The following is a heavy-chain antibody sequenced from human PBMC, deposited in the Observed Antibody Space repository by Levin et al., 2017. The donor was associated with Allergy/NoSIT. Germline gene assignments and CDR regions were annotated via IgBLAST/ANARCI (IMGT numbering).Heavy chain of an antibody. V-gene: IGHV3-7*01. CDR2: IKQDGSET. J-gene: IGHJ6*02. CDR3: AREEGWGYHYGMDV. D-gene: IGHD3-16*02. CDR1: GFTFTSFW. Sequence: GGSLRLSCAASGFTFTSFWMTWVRQAPGKGLEWVANIKQDGSETYYVDSVKVRFTISRDNAKNSVYLQMNSLRVDDTAVYYCAREEGWGYHYGMDVWGQGTTVNVSS.